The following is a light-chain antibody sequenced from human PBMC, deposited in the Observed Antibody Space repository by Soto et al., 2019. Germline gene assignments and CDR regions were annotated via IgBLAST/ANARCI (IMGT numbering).Light chain of an antibody. CDR3: QQLRT. CDR2: GAS. Sequence: EIVMTQSPAILSVSQGERATLSCRASQSVSSNLAWYQQKPGQAPRLLIYGASTRATGIPARFSGSGSGTEFTLTISSLQSEDFAVYYCQQLRTFGQGTKVDIK. J-gene: IGKJ1*01. CDR1: QSVSSN. V-gene: IGKV3-15*01.